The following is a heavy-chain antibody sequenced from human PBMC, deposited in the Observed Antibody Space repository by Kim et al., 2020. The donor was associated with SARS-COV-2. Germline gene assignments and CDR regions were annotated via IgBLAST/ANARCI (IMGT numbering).Heavy chain of an antibody. Sequence: GGSLRLSCAASGFSFNNYDMHWVRQAPGKGLEWVAFISYEGSKNKYLDSLTGRFTISRDYSKNTLYLQMNSLIAEDTAVYYCAKQGYIFEQNTYYGMDLWGQGTTVTVSS. CDR1: GFSFNNYD. J-gene: IGHJ6*02. D-gene: IGHD5-12*01. CDR2: ISYEGSKN. V-gene: IGHV3-30*18. CDR3: AKQGYIFEQNTYYGMDL.